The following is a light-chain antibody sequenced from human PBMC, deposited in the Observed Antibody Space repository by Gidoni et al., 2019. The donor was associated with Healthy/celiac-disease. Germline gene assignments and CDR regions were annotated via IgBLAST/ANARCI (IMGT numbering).Light chain of an antibody. CDR2: GAS. CDR1: QSVSSN. Sequence: LVMTQSPDTRSVSPGERATLSCRASQSVSSNLAWYQQKPGQAPRLLIYGASTRATGIPARFSGSGSGTEFTLTISSLQSEDFAVYYCQQYNNWPRTFGQGTKVEIK. J-gene: IGKJ1*01. V-gene: IGKV3-15*01. CDR3: QQYNNWPRT.